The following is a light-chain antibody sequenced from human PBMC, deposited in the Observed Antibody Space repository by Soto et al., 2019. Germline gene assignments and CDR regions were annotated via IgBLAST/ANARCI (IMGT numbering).Light chain of an antibody. Sequence: EIVLALSPHPLSFSPGERVTLSCRARQNLHSYLNWYQQRPGQAPRPLIYDGSKRAAGVPDRISGDGSGTDYTLTISSLEPEDFAVYYCQQHRSSPMTFGQGTKLDIK. CDR2: DGS. J-gene: IGKJ5*01. V-gene: IGKV3-11*01. CDR3: QQHRSSPMT. CDR1: QNLHSY.